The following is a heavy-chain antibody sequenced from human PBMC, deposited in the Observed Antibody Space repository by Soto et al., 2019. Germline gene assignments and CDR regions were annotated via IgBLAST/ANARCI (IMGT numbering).Heavy chain of an antibody. V-gene: IGHV1-69*01. CDR3: AREGTTAPQDAFYYYGMDV. D-gene: IGHD5-18*01. Sequence: QVQLVQSGAEVRKPGSSVKVSCKASGGTFSSYAITWVRQAPGQGLAWMGGIIPIFGSTNYAQKFQGRVTITADESTSTAYMELSSLRSEDTAVYYCAREGTTAPQDAFYYYGMDVWGQGTTVTVSS. CDR2: IIPIFGST. CDR1: GGTFSSYA. J-gene: IGHJ6*01.